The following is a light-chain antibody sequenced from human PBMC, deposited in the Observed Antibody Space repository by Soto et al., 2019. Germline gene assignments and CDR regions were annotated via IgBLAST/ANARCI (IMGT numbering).Light chain of an antibody. CDR2: DAS. CDR1: QNIYNW. Sequence: DIQMTQSPSTLSASVGDRVTITCRARQNIYNWLAWYQQKPGKATTVMISDASSLQGGVPSRFSGSGYGTEFTLTIDSLQPDDFATYYCQQLNSFFGQGTKLEIK. CDR3: QQLNSF. J-gene: IGKJ2*01. V-gene: IGKV1-5*01.